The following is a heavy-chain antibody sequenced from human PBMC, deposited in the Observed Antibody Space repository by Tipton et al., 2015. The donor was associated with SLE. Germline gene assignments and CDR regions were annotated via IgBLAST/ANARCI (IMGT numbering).Heavy chain of an antibody. J-gene: IGHJ4*02. CDR2: SYYSGST. V-gene: IGHV4-39*01. Sequence: TLSLTCTVSGGSISSSSYYWGWIRQPPGKGLEWIASSYYSGSTHYNPSLKSRVTTSVDTSKNQISLKLSSVTAADTAVYYCAAHSGYDQSYFDYWGQGTLVTVSS. CDR1: GGSISSSSYY. D-gene: IGHD5-12*01. CDR3: AAHSGYDQSYFDY.